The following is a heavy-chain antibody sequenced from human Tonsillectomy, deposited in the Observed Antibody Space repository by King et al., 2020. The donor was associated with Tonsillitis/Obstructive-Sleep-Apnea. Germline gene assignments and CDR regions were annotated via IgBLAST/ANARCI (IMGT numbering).Heavy chain of an antibody. CDR1: GGSITNYY. D-gene: IGHD3-22*01. CDR3: ARGRSYHDSTGYFY. J-gene: IGHJ4*02. CDR2: IYYSGGT. Sequence: QLQESGPGLVKPSETLSLICTVSGGSITNYYWSWIRQPPGKGLEWIGHIYYSGGTNYNPSLKSRVTISVDTSKNQFSLQLSSVTAAETAVYYFARGRSYHDSTGYFYWGQGTLVTVSS. V-gene: IGHV4-59*01.